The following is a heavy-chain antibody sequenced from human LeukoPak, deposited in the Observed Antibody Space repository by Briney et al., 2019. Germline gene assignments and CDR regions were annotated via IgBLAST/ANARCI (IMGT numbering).Heavy chain of an antibody. D-gene: IGHD6-19*01. CDR1: GFTVSSNY. CDR3: AGRRSSGWYAY. V-gene: IGHV3-53*01. Sequence: GGSLRLSCATSGFTVSSNYMSRVRQAPGKGLEWVSVIYDSGTTYYADSVKGRFLIFRDTSKNTVDLQMNSLRVEDTAVYYCAGRRSSGWYAYWGQGTLVTVSS. J-gene: IGHJ4*02. CDR2: IYDSGTT.